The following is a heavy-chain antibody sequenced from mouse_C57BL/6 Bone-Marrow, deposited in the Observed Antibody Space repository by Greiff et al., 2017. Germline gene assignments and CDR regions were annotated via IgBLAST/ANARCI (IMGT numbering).Heavy chain of an antibody. D-gene: IGHD1-1*01. CDR1: GFTFSDYG. CDR2: ISSGSSTI. Sequence: EVQLVESGGGLVKPGGSLKLSCAASGFTFSDYGMHWVRQAPEKGLEWVAYISSGSSTIYYADTVKGRFTISRDNAKNTLFLQMTSLRSEDTAMYYCARRYPGAYWGQGTLVTVSA. J-gene: IGHJ3*01. V-gene: IGHV5-17*01. CDR3: ARRYPGAY.